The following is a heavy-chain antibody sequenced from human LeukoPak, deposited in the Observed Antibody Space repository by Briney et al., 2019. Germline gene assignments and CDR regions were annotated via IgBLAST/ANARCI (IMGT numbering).Heavy chain of an antibody. CDR2: ISSSSSYI. D-gene: IGHD3-22*01. CDR1: GFTFSSYS. J-gene: IGHJ4*02. Sequence: GGSLRLSCAASGFTFSSYSMNWVRQAPGKGLEWVSSISSSSSYIYYADSVKGRFSISRDNSKNTLYLQMNNLRAEDTAVYYCAKDPSYYDSSGYLHPYYFHYWGQGTLVTVSS. V-gene: IGHV3-21*04. CDR3: AKDPSYYDSSGYLHPYYFHY.